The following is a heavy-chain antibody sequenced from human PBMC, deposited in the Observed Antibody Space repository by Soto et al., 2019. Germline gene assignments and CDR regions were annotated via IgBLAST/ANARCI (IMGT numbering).Heavy chain of an antibody. Sequence: QVQLQESGPGLVKPSETLSLTCTVSGGSISSYYWSWIRQPPGKGLEWIGYIYYSGSTNYNPSLKSRVTISVDTSKNQFSLKLSSVTAADTAVYYCARDMSSITMVRGVIHYYYGMDVWGQGTTVTVSS. CDR1: GGSISSYY. CDR3: ARDMSSITMVRGVIHYYYGMDV. CDR2: IYYSGST. D-gene: IGHD3-10*01. V-gene: IGHV4-59*01. J-gene: IGHJ6*02.